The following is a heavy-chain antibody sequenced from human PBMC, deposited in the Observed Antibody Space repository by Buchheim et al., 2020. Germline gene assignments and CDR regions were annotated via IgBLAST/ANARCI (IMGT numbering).Heavy chain of an antibody. D-gene: IGHD2-15*01. CDR1: GFTFNTYW. CDR2: ISYDGSNK. CDR3: ANLVVAATSFDY. Sequence: VQLVESGGDLVQPGGSLRLSCAASGFTFNTYWMSWVRQAPGKGLEWVAVISYDGSNKYYADSVKGRFTISRDNSKNTLYLQMNSLRAEDTAVYYCANLVVAATSFDYWGQGTL. J-gene: IGHJ4*02. V-gene: IGHV3-30*18.